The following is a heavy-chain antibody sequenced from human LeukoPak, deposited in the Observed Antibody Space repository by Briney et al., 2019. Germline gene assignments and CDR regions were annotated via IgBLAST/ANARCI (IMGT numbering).Heavy chain of an antibody. CDR3: ARHYYENSGSYYFDY. D-gene: IGHD3-22*01. J-gene: IGHJ4*02. Sequence: SETLSLTCAVYGGSFSGYYWSWIRQPPGKGLEWIGYIYTSGSTNYNPSLKSRVTISVDTSKNQFSLKLSSVTAADTAVYYCARHYYENSGSYYFDYWGQGTLVTVSS. CDR2: IYTSGST. V-gene: IGHV4-4*09. CDR1: GGSFSGYY.